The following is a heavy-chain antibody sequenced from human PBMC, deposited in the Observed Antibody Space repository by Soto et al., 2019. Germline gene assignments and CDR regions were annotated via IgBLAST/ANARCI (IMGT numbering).Heavy chain of an antibody. D-gene: IGHD4-4*01. J-gene: IGHJ6*02. Sequence: QVQLEQSGAEVKKPGSSVKVSCKASGGTFSNSAISWVRQAPGQGLEWMGGIMPIFRTPDYAQKFQGRVTITAVQATTTDYMEVSGLRSEDTAVYYCARDKDRLQLGGNYYYIMDVWGQGTTVTVSS. CDR2: IMPIFRTP. CDR3: ARDKDRLQLGGNYYYIMDV. CDR1: GGTFSNSA. V-gene: IGHV1-69*12.